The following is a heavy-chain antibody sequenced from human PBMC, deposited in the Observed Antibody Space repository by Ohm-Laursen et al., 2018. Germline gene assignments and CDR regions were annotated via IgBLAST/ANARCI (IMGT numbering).Heavy chain of an antibody. Sequence: GSLRLSCTASGFTFSDYYMNWIRQAPGKGLEWVSYISSSGSTIYYAESVKGRFTISRDNAKNSLYLQMNSLRAEDTAVYYCARERFIMDAFDIWGQGTMVTVSS. D-gene: IGHD3-10*01. J-gene: IGHJ3*02. CDR2: ISSSGSTI. CDR1: GFTFSDYY. V-gene: IGHV3-11*04. CDR3: ARERFIMDAFDI.